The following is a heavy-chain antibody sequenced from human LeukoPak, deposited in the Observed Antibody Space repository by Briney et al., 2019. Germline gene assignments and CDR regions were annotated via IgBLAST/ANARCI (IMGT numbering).Heavy chain of an antibody. CDR1: GFTFSTYG. CDR2: IRYDGSNK. Sequence: GGSLRLSCAASGFTFSTYGMHWVRQAPGKGLEWLAFIRYDGSNKNYADSVKGRFTISRDNSKNTLYLQMNSLRAEDTAVYYCAKYLYPTTPYFDYWGQGTLVTVSS. CDR3: AKYLYPTTPYFDY. V-gene: IGHV3-30*02. J-gene: IGHJ4*02. D-gene: IGHD4-11*01.